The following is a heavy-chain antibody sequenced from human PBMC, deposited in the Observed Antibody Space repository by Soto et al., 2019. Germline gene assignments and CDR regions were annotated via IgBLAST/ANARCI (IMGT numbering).Heavy chain of an antibody. CDR3: ARQEFSDQYYYGMDV. Sequence: QVQLVQSGAGVKKPGSSVKVSCKASGGTFSIYALSWVRQAPGQGLEWMGGIIPISGIANYAQKFQGSVTITADESTTTVYMEMSSLRSEDTAVYYCARQEFSDQYYYGMDVWGQGTTVTVSS. V-gene: IGHV1-69*01. D-gene: IGHD3-10*01. CDR1: GGTFSIYA. J-gene: IGHJ6*02. CDR2: IIPISGIA.